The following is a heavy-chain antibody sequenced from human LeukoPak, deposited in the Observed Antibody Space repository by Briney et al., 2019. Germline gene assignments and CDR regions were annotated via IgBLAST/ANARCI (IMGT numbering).Heavy chain of an antibody. CDR2: IYYSGST. V-gene: IGHV4-59*01. Sequence: SETLSLTCTVSGGSISSYYWSWIRQPPGKGLEWIGYIYYSGSTNYNPSLKSRVTISVDTSKNQFSLKLSSVTAADTAVCYCAGSPGIAVAGFFDPWGQGTLVTVSS. J-gene: IGHJ5*02. CDR1: GGSISSYY. D-gene: IGHD6-19*01. CDR3: AGSPGIAVAGFFDP.